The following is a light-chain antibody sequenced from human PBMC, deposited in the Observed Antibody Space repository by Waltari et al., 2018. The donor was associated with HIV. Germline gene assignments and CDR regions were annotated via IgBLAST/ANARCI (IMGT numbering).Light chain of an antibody. V-gene: IGLV1-40*01. CDR3: QSYDSGLTAYV. J-gene: IGLJ1*01. Sequence: QSVLTQPPSVSGAPGQRVTISCTGSSSNIGAGYDVHWFQQLPGTAPKLPIYGNTNRPSGVPDRFSGSKSGTSDPMAITGLQAEDEADYYGQSYDSGLTAYVFGTGTKVTV. CDR1: SSNIGAGYD. CDR2: GNT.